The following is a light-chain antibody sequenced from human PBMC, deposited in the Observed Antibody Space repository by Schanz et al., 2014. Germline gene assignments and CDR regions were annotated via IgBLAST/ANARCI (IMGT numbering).Light chain of an antibody. CDR1: SSDVGSYNY. V-gene: IGLV2-11*01. Sequence: QSALTQPRSVSGSPGQSFTISCTGASSDVGSYNYVSWYQQHPGKAPKVTIYGVSKRPSGVPDRFSGSKSGNTASLTISGLQAEDEGDYYCCSYAGSYTYVFGTGTKLTVL. J-gene: IGLJ1*01. CDR2: GVS. CDR3: CSYAGSYTYV.